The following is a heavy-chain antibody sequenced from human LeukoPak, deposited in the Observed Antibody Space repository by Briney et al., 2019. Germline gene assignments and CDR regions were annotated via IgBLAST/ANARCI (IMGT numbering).Heavy chain of an antibody. Sequence: PSETLSLTCIVSHGSISRYYWSWIRQPPGKGLEWIGHIYYSGSTEYSPSLKSRVTISVDTSENQVSLKVTSVTAADTAVYYCARLQNRGFDYGYDDAFDVWGQGRIVTVSS. CDR1: HGSISRYY. J-gene: IGHJ3*01. V-gene: IGHV4-59*08. CDR3: ARLQNRGFDYGYDDAFDV. CDR2: IYYSGST. D-gene: IGHD5-18*01.